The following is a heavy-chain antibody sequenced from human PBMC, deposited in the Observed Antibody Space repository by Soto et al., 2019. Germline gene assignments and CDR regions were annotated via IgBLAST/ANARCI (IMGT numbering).Heavy chain of an antibody. CDR1: GGSISSYY. V-gene: IGHV4-59*08. Sequence: PSETLSLTCTVSGGSISSYYWSWIRQPPGKGLEWIGYIYYTGSTNYNPSLKSRVTISVDTSKNQFSLKLSSVTAADTAVYYCARDPTPYYYYGMDVWGQGTTVTVSS. CDR3: ARDPTPYYYYGMDV. CDR2: IYYTGST. J-gene: IGHJ6*02.